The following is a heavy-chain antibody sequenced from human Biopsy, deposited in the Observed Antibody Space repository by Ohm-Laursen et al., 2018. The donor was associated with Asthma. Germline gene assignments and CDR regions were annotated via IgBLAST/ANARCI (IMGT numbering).Heavy chain of an antibody. D-gene: IGHD3-22*01. CDR2: VSSDGHNK. J-gene: IGHJ3*02. CDR1: GFVFSQCG. V-gene: IGHV3-30*03. Sequence: SLRLSCTAFGFVFSQCGMHWVRQGPGKGLEWVALVSSDGHNKYYEDSVKGRFTISRDNSRNRLYPQINSLTVEDSAVYFCARQSGQEYGDSIPFDTWGQGTKVAVSS. CDR3: ARQSGQEYGDSIPFDT.